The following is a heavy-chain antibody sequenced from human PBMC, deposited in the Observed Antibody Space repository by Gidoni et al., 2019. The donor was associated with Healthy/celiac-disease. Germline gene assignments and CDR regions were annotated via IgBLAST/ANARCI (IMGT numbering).Heavy chain of an antibody. D-gene: IGHD6-13*01. J-gene: IGHJ4*02. CDR3: ARVSRGYSSFWGP. Sequence: QVQLQQWGAGLLKPSETLSLTCAVYGGSFSGYYWSWIRQPPGKGLEWIGEINHSGSTNYNPSLKSRVTISVDTSKNQFSLKLSSVTAADTAVYYCARVSRGYSSFWGPWGQGTLVTVSS. CDR2: INHSGST. V-gene: IGHV4-34*01. CDR1: GGSFSGYY.